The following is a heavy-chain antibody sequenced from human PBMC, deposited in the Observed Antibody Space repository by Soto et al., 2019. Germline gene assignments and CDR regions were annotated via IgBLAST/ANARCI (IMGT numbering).Heavy chain of an antibody. CDR1: GFTFSSYG. Sequence: TGGSLRLSCAASGFTFSSYGMHWVRQAPGKGLEWVAVISYDGSNKYYADSVKGRFTISRDNSKNTLYLQMNSLRAEDTAVYYCAALAVAGTGDAFDIWGQGTMVTVSS. V-gene: IGHV3-30*03. CDR3: AALAVAGTGDAFDI. D-gene: IGHD6-19*01. CDR2: ISYDGSNK. J-gene: IGHJ3*02.